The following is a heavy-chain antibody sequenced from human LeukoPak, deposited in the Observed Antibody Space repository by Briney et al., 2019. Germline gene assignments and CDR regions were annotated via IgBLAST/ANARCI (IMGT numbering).Heavy chain of an antibody. D-gene: IGHD3-16*01. CDR3: TRVLSGGGCIDY. CDR2: IRSKAYGGTT. J-gene: IGHJ4*02. V-gene: IGHV3-49*04. Sequence: GGSLRLSCAASGLTVSSSYMSWVRQAPGKGLEWVGFIRSKAYGGTTEYAASVKGRFTISRDDSKSIAYLQMNSLKTEDTAVYYCTRVLSGGGCIDYWGQGTLVTVSS. CDR1: GLTVSSSY.